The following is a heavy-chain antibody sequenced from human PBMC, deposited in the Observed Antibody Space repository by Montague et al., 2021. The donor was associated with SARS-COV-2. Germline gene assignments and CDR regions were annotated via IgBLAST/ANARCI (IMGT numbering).Heavy chain of an antibody. CDR3: AGEIVVVTQTYHYGMDV. V-gene: IGHV4-39*07. Sequence: SETLSLTCTVSGGSISSSSYYWGWIRQPPGKGLEWIGYIYYSGSTYYNPSLKSRVTISVDTSKNQFSLKLSSVTAADTAVYYCAGEIVVVTQTYHYGMDVWGKGPTVTVPP. CDR2: IYYSGST. D-gene: IGHD3-22*01. CDR1: GGSISSSSYY. J-gene: IGHJ6*04.